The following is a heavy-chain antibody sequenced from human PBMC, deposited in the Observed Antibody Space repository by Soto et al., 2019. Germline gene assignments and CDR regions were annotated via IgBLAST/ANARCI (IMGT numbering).Heavy chain of an antibody. CDR2: INAGNGNT. Sequence: GASVKVSCKASGYTFTSYAMHWVRQAPGQRLEWMGWINAGNGNTKYSQKFQGRVTITRDTSASTAYMELSSLRSEDTAVYYCARDRSGVLWFGEFDDAFDIWGQGTMVTVSS. J-gene: IGHJ3*02. V-gene: IGHV1-3*01. CDR1: GYTFTSYA. CDR3: ARDRSGVLWFGEFDDAFDI. D-gene: IGHD3-10*01.